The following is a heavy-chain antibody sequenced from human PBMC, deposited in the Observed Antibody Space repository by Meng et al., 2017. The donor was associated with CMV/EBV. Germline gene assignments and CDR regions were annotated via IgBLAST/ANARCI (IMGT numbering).Heavy chain of an antibody. Sequence: GESLKISCAASGFTVSSNYMSWVRQAPGKGLEWVSVIYSGGSSTYYADSVKGRFTISRDNSKNTLYLQMNSLRAEDTAVYYCARGGYWGQGTLVTVSS. V-gene: IGHV3-23*03. J-gene: IGHJ4*02. D-gene: IGHD3-16*01. CDR3: ARGGY. CDR1: GFTVSSNY. CDR2: IYSGGSST.